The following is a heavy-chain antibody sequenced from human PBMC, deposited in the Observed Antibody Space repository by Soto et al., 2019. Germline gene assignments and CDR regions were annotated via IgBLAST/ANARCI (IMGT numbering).Heavy chain of an antibody. Sequence: SETLSLTCPVSGGSVSSSSNYWAWIRQPPGKGLEWIGSIYYTGSTYYDPSLKSRVTMSVDTSKNQFSLKLSSVTAADTALYYCARPSSGYYSHLDSWGQGTLVTVSS. CDR2: IYYTGST. V-gene: IGHV4-39*01. D-gene: IGHD3-22*01. J-gene: IGHJ4*02. CDR3: ARPSSGYYSHLDS. CDR1: GGSVSSSSNY.